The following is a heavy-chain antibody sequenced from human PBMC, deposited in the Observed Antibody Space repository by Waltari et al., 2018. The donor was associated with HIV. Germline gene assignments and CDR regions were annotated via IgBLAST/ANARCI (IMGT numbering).Heavy chain of an antibody. D-gene: IGHD2-15*01. J-gene: IGHJ3*02. CDR2: ISSSNINT. Sequence: QVQLVQSGAAVKKPGASVKVSCKTSGYTFSSYGISWVRQAPGQGLEWMGWISSSNINTKYAQNFQGRVTMTTDTSTNTAYLELRSLRSDDTAVYYCVKEGYCSGGSCYSGSLDIWGQGTKVTVSS. CDR3: VKEGYCSGGSCYSGSLDI. CDR1: GYTFSSYG. V-gene: IGHV1-18*01.